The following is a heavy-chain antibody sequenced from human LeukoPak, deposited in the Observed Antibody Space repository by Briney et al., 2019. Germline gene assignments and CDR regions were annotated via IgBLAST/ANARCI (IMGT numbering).Heavy chain of an antibody. CDR1: GYTSTIYD. Sequence: ASVKVSCQASGYTSTIYDINWVRPATGQGVEWMGWMNPNSGNTGYAQKFQGRVTITRNTPISTAYMELISLRSEDTAVYYCARKTPIAAAGTGGYYYYYYYMDVWGKGTTVTVSS. D-gene: IGHD6-13*01. CDR2: MNPNSGNT. CDR3: ARKTPIAAAGTGGYYYYYYYMDV. V-gene: IGHV1-8*03. J-gene: IGHJ6*03.